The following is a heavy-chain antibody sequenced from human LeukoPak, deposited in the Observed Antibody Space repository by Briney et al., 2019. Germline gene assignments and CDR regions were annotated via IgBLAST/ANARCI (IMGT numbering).Heavy chain of an antibody. V-gene: IGHV1-69*05. CDR1: GGTFSSYA. D-gene: IGHD3-3*01. J-gene: IGHJ3*02. Sequence: VASVKVSCKASGGTFSSYAISWVRQAPGQGLEWMGRIIPIFGTANYAQKFQGRVTITTDESTSTAYMELSSLRSEDTAVYYCARDDPANDFWSASGGSAFDIWGQGTMVTVSS. CDR3: ARDDPANDFWSASGGSAFDI. CDR2: IIPIFGTA.